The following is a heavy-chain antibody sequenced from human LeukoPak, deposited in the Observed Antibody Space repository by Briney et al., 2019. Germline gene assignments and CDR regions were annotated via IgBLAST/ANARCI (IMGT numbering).Heavy chain of an antibody. CDR1: GYTFSNYG. D-gene: IGHD4-11*01. CDR2: INSYNGNT. J-gene: IGHJ5*02. Sequence: ASVKVSCKASGYTFSNYGISWVRQAPGQGLEWMGWINSYNGNTDYAQKLQDRVTMTTDTSTSTAYMELRSLRSDDTAVYYCARDLYSNYGGICSDPWGQGTLVTVSS. CDR3: ARDLYSNYGGICSDP. V-gene: IGHV1-18*01.